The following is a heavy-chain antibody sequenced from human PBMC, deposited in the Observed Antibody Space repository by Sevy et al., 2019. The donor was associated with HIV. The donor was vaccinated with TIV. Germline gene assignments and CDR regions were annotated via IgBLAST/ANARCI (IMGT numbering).Heavy chain of an antibody. CDR1: GFTFSSYS. CDR2: ISSSSSYI. Sequence: GGSLRLSCAASGFTFSSYSMNWVRQAPGKGLEWVSSISSSSSYIYYADSVKGRFTISRDNAKNSLYLQMTSLRAEDXAVYYCARDRRDGYNCEAGGDAFDIWGHGTMVTVSS. D-gene: IGHD5-12*01. CDR3: ARDRRDGYNCEAGGDAFDI. J-gene: IGHJ3*02. V-gene: IGHV3-21*01.